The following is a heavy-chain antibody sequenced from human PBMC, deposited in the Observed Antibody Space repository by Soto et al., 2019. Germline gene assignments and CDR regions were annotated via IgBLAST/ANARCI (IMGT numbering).Heavy chain of an antibody. CDR2: ISYDGSNK. CDR3: AGLREYYGDSDFDY. D-gene: IGHD4-17*01. V-gene: IGHV3-30*03. J-gene: IGHJ4*02. CDR1: GFTFSSYG. Sequence: PGGSLRLSCAASGFTFSSYGMHWVRQAPGKGLEWVAVISYDGSNKYYADSVKGRFTISRDNSKNTLYLQMNSLRAEDTAVYYCAGLREYYGDSDFDYWGQGTLVTVSS.